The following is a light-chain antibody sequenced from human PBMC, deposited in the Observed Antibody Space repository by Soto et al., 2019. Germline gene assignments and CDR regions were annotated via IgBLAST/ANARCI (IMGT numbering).Light chain of an antibody. CDR3: QQYNSWT. CDR2: KAC. J-gene: IGKJ1*01. V-gene: IGKV1-5*03. Sequence: IHLTQSPSSLVASVGDRVTVTCRASLRSSPWLAWYQQKPGKAPQXLTXKACNLEIGVPSRFSGSASGTEFTLTISSLEPDAFATYYCQQYNSWTFGQGTKVDIK. CDR1: LRSSPW.